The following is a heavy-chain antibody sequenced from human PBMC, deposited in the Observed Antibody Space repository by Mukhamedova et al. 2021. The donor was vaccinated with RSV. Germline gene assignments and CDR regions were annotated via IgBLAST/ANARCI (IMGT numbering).Heavy chain of an antibody. Sequence: IRQPAGKGLEWIGRIYTSGTTNYSPSLKSRVTMSVDTSKNQFSLDLSSVTAADTAVYYCARVGYDNSRNYYYYYYMDVWGKGTTV. CDR3: ARVGYDNSRNYYYYYYMDV. J-gene: IGHJ6*03. CDR2: IYTSGTT. V-gene: IGHV4-4*07. D-gene: IGHD3-22*01.